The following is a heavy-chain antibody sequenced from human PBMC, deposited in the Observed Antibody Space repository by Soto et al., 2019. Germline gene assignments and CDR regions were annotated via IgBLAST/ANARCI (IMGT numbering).Heavy chain of an antibody. V-gene: IGHV4-39*01. D-gene: IGHD2-2*03. CDR1: GGSISSSSYY. Sequence: SETLSLTCTVSGGSISSSSYYWGWIRQPPGKGLEWIGSIYYSGSTYYNPSLKSRVTISVDTSKNQFSLKLSSVTAADTAVYYCARRYGYCISISCQSRLPVGYYYGMDVWGQGTTDT. CDR2: IYYSGST. J-gene: IGHJ6*02. CDR3: ARRYGYCISISCQSRLPVGYYYGMDV.